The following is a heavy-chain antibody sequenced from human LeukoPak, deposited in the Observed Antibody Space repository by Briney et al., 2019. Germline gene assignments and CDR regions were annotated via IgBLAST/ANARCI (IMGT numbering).Heavy chain of an antibody. V-gene: IGHV1-69*06. Sequence: GASVKVSCKASGYTFTSYAMNWVRQAPGQGLEWMGGIIPIFGTANYAQKFQGRVTITADKSTSTAYMELSSLRSGDTAVYYCARVHEDYGDLRIAFDIWGQGTMVTVSS. J-gene: IGHJ3*02. CDR1: GYTFTSYA. D-gene: IGHD4-17*01. CDR2: IIPIFGTA. CDR3: ARVHEDYGDLRIAFDI.